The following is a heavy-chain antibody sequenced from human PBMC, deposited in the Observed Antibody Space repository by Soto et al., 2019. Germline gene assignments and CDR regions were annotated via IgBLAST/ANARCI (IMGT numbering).Heavy chain of an antibody. CDR1: GGSISSGDYY. D-gene: IGHD2-15*01. CDR2: IYYSGST. V-gene: IGHV4-30-4*01. CDR3: ARDDTVVTDDGGY. J-gene: IGHJ4*02. Sequence: QVQLQESGPGLVKPSQTLSLTCTVSGGSISSGDYYWSWIRQPPGKGLEWIGYIYYSGSTYYNPSLKSRVXXSXAXXKNQFSLKLSSVTAADTAVYYCARDDTVVTDDGGYWGQGTLVTVSS.